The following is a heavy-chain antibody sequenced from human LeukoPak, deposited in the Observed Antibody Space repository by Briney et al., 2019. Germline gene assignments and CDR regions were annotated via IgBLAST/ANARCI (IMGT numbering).Heavy chain of an antibody. Sequence: GGSLRLSCAASGFTFSSYAMHWVRQAPGKGLEWVAVISYDGSNKYYADSVKGRFTISRDNSKNTLYLQMNSLRAEDTAIYYCAKDRDWNPQTNVDYWGQGTLVTVSS. J-gene: IGHJ4*02. CDR3: AKDRDWNPQTNVDY. CDR1: GFTFSSYA. V-gene: IGHV3-30-3*01. D-gene: IGHD1-1*01. CDR2: ISYDGSNK.